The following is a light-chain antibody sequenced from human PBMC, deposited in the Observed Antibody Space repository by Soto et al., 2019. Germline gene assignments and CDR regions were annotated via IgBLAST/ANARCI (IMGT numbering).Light chain of an antibody. V-gene: IGLV2-23*02. CDR3: CSYAGSSTWV. CDR1: SSDVGRYNL. J-gene: IGLJ3*02. CDR2: EVT. Sequence: QSALTQPASVSGSPGQSITISCTGTSSDVGRYNLVSWYQQHPGKAPKLMIYEVTKRPSGVSNRFSAFKSGNTASLTISGLQAEDDADYYCCSYAGSSTWVFGGGTKLTVL.